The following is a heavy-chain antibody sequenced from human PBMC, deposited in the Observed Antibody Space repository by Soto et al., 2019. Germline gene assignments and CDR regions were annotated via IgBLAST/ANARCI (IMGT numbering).Heavy chain of an antibody. J-gene: IGHJ4*02. CDR2: IRNKANGYTT. V-gene: IGHV3-72*01. CDR1: GFTFSDHY. CDR3: ARVAKHLDY. Sequence: PGGSLRLSCVASGFTFSDHYMDWVRQAPGKGLEWVGRIRNKANGYTTEYAASVKGRFTISRDDSKNSLYLQMNSLKTEDTAVYFCARVAKHLDYWGQGALVTVSS. D-gene: IGHD2-21*01.